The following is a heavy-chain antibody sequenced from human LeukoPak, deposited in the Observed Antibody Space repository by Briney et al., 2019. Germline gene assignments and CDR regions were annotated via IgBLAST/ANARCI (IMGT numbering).Heavy chain of an antibody. V-gene: IGHV3-66*02. J-gene: IGHJ4*02. CDR1: GFTVSSNY. CDR3: ARDRGSYAWDY. D-gene: IGHD5-12*01. CDR2: IYSGGST. Sequence: GGSLRLTCAASGFTVSSNYMNWVRQAPGKGLEWVSVIYSGGSTYYADSVKGRFTISRDNSKNTLYLQMNSLRPEDTAVYYCARDRGSYAWDYWGQGTLVTVSS.